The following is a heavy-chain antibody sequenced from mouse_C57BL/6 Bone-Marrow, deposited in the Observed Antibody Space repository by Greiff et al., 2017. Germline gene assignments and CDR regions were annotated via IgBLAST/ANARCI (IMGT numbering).Heavy chain of an antibody. CDR1: GYTFTSYG. CDR3: AYYGYFDV. Sequence: VQLQQSGAELARPGASVKLSCKASGYTFTSYGISWVKQRTGQGLAWIGAIYPRSGNTYYNEKFKGKATLTADTSSSTAYMELRSLTSEDSAVYFCAYYGYFDVWGTGTTVTVSS. J-gene: IGHJ1*03. CDR2: IYPRSGNT. V-gene: IGHV1-81*01.